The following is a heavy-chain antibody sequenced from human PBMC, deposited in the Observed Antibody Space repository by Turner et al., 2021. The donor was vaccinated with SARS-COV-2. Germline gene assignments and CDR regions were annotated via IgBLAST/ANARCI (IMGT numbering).Heavy chain of an antibody. CDR3: ARVRYDSTGYPFDP. Sequence: QVRLQESGPGLVKPSETLSLTCTVSGDSIPGYFWNWIRQPPGKGLEWIGYIYNSGRTNYNPSLKSRVTISVDTSKNQFSLKLSSVSAADTAVYYCARVRYDSTGYPFDPWGQGTLVTVSS. CDR1: GDSIPGYF. V-gene: IGHV4-59*01. CDR2: IYNSGRT. J-gene: IGHJ5*02. D-gene: IGHD3-22*01.